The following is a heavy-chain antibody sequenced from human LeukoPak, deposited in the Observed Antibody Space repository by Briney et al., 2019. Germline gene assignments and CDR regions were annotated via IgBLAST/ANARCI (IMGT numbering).Heavy chain of an antibody. J-gene: IGHJ4*02. V-gene: IGHV4-59*12. CDR1: GGSISSYY. CDR3: ARGETYSGSYYFDY. CDR2: IYYSGST. Sequence: SETLSLTCTVSGGSISSYYWSWIRQPPGKGLEWIGYIYYSGSTNYNPSLKSRVTISVDTSKNQFSLKLSSVTAADTAVYYCARGETYSGSYYFDYWGQGTLVTVSS. D-gene: IGHD1-26*01.